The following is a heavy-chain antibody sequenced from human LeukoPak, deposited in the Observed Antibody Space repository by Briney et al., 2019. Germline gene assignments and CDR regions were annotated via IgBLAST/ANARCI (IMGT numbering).Heavy chain of an antibody. Sequence: GGSLNLSCAASGFTFTTFEMSGVGRAPGKGLEWVSMMNDNGDRTYYADSVKGRFTISRDNSKNTLYLQMNNLRAEDTAIYSCVKGGWLDYWGQGTLVTVSS. V-gene: IGHV3-23*01. CDR3: VKGGWLDY. J-gene: IGHJ4*02. D-gene: IGHD5-12*01. CDR1: GFTFTTFE. CDR2: MNDNGDRT.